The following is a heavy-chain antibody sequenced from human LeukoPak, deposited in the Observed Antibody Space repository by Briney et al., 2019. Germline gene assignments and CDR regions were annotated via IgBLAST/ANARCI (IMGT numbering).Heavy chain of an antibody. CDR3: ASPGIAAAGSYYYYGMDV. CDR1: EYTFTSYS. J-gene: IGHJ6*02. V-gene: IGHV7-4-1*02. CDR2: INTKTGNP. Sequence: GASVKVSCKASEYTFTSYSLNWVRQAPGQGLEWMVWINTKTGNPAYAQGFTGRFVFSLDTSVSTAYLQISSLKAEDTAVYYCASPGIAAAGSYYYYGMDVWGQGTTVTVSS. D-gene: IGHD6-13*01.